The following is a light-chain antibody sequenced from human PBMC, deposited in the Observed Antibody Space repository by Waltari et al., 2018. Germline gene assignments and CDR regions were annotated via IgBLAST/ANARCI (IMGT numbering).Light chain of an antibody. CDR1: QSISSY. J-gene: IGKJ3*01. CDR3: QQSYSTPFT. V-gene: IGKV1-39*01. CDR2: TAS. Sequence: DIQLTHSTSSLSASVGDRVTITCRASQSISSYLNWYQQKPGKAPKLLIYTASSLQSGVPSRFSGSGSGTDFTLTISSLQPEDFATYYCQQSYSTPFTFGPGTKVDIK.